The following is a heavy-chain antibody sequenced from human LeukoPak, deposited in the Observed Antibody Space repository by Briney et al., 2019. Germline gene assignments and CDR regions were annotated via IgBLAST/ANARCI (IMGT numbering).Heavy chain of an antibody. V-gene: IGHV3-48*01. Sequence: GRSLRLSCAASGFTFSSYSMNWVRQAPGKGLEWVSYISSSSSTIYYADSVKGRFTISRDNAKNSLYLQMNSLRAEDTAVYYCARASGYGGTSGYFDYWGQGTLVTVSS. D-gene: IGHD4-23*01. CDR3: ARASGYGGTSGYFDY. J-gene: IGHJ4*02. CDR2: ISSSSSTI. CDR1: GFTFSSYS.